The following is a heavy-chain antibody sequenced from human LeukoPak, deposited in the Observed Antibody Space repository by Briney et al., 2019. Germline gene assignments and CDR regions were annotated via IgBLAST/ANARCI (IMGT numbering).Heavy chain of an antibody. D-gene: IGHD3-9*01. CDR3: TKGGRRYILTS. Sequence: SETLSLTCTVSGGSTSSYYWSWIRQPPGKGLEWIGYIYDSGSTNYNPSLKSRVTISVDTSKNQFSLKLTSVTAADTAVYYCTKGGRRYILTSGGEGILVTVS. J-gene: IGHJ4*02. V-gene: IGHV4-59*01. CDR2: IYDSGST. CDR1: GGSTSSYY.